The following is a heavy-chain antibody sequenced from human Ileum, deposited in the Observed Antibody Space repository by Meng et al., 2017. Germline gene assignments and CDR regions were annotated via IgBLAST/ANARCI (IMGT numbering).Heavy chain of an antibody. D-gene: IGHD1-26*01. CDR3: VRDHKWAFDI. J-gene: IGHJ3*02. CDR1: GDSIADSSVA. V-gene: IGHV6-1*01. CDR2: TKYKSKWYY. Sequence: SQTRSLTGAVSGDSIADSSVARNWIRQSPSRGLEWLGTTKYKSKWYYYYAETVKSRIIIKPDTSKNQFSLQSNSMTPDDTALYYCVRDHKWAFDIWGQGTVVTVSS.